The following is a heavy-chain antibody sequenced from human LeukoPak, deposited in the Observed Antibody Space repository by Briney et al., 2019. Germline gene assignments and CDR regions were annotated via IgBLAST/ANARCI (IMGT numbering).Heavy chain of an antibody. J-gene: IGHJ4*02. CDR2: ISYDGSNR. CDR3: AKERGGITGYFDY. D-gene: IGHD1-26*01. V-gene: IGHV3-30*18. CDR1: GFTFNTYG. Sequence: GGSLRLSCAASGFTFNTYGMHRVRQAPGKGLEWVAVISYDGSNRYYADSVKGRFTISRDNSRNTLYLQMNNLRPEDTAIHYCAKERGGITGYFDYWGQGTLVTVSS.